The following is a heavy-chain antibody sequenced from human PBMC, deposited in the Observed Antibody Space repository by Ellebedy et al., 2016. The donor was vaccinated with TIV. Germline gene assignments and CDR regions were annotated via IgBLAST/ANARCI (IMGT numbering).Heavy chain of an antibody. CDR3: RGSSTYNSDY. CDR2: IPNDGSNE. J-gene: IGHJ4*02. V-gene: IGHV3-30-3*01. Sequence: GESLKISCAASGFTLSSYDMHWVRQAPVKGLQWVAVIPNDGSNENYADSVRGRFTISSDNSKNTLYLQLNSLRPDDTAVYYCRGSSTYNSDYWGQGTLVTVSS. D-gene: IGHD6-6*01. CDR1: GFTLSSYD.